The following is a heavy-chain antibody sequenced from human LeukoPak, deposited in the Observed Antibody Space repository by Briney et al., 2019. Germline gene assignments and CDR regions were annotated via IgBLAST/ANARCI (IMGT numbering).Heavy chain of an antibody. CDR3: ARDYCRTTSCLES. V-gene: IGHV3-33*01. D-gene: IGHD2-2*01. CDR2: IWPDGSNK. CDR1: GFTFNSYG. Sequence: PGGSLRLSRAASGFTFNSYGMFWVRQAPGKGLEWVAFIWPDGSNKLYGDSVKGRSTISRDNSKNTVYLQMNSLRAEDTAVYYCARDYCRTTSCLESWGQGTLVTVSS. J-gene: IGHJ4*02.